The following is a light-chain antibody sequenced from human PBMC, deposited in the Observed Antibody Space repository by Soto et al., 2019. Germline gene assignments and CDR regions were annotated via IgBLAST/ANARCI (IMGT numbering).Light chain of an antibody. CDR1: SSDVGGYDY. CDR3: SSYTSDSTLV. CDR2: EVS. J-gene: IGLJ2*01. V-gene: IGLV2-14*01. Sequence: QSALTQPASVSGSPGQSITISCTGTSSDVGGYDYVCWYQQHPGKAPKLMIYEVSHRPSGVSKRFSGSKSGNTASLTISGLQAEDEADYYCSSYTSDSTLVFGGGTKLTVL.